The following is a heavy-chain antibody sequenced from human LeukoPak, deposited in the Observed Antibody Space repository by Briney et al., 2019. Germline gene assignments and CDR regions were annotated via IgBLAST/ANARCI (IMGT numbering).Heavy chain of an antibody. Sequence: DTVSLTCTVWVRPMRRYYWSWIRHPPGKAVEWSGYIYSSGTTKHNPSLKSRVTISVDTSKNQFSLKLSPVTDADTAVYYCERDSGSGRTFDYWGQGTLVTVSS. V-gene: IGHV4-59*01. D-gene: IGHD3-10*01. CDR1: VRPMRRYY. CDR3: ERDSGSGRTFDY. J-gene: IGHJ4*02. CDR2: IYSSGTT.